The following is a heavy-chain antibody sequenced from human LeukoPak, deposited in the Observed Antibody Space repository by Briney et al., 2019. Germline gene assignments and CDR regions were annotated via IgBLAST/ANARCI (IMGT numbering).Heavy chain of an antibody. CDR1: GGTFSSYT. CDR3: ARDPTITMVRGNNWFDP. Sequence: ATVKVSCKASGGTFSSYTISWVRQAPGQGLEWMGRIIPILGIANYAQKIQGRVTITADKSTSTAYMELSSLRSEDTAVYYCARDPTITMVRGNNWFDPWGQGTLVTVSS. D-gene: IGHD3-10*01. V-gene: IGHV1-69*04. CDR2: IIPILGIA. J-gene: IGHJ5*02.